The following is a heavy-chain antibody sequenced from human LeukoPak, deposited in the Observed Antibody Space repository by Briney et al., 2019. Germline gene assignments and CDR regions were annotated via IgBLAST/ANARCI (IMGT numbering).Heavy chain of an antibody. CDR1: GYSLTSYA. V-gene: IGHV7-4-1*02. CDR3: ARGRGASSGSGSHGTTSSYYMDV. Sequence: GASVNVSCKASGYSLTSYALNWVRQAPGQGFEWMGWINTNTGNPTYAQGFTGRFVFSLDTSVSTAHLQISSLKAEDTAVYFCARGRGASSGSGSHGTTSSYYMDVWGKGTTVTVSS. J-gene: IGHJ6*03. D-gene: IGHD3-10*01. CDR2: INTNTGNP.